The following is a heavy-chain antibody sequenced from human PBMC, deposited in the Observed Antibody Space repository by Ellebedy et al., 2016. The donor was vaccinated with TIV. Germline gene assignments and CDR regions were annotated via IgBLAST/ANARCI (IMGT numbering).Heavy chain of an antibody. CDR2: ISGSGGST. CDR3: AKGRGSSVIDYRYYGMDV. D-gene: IGHD2-21*01. V-gene: IGHV3-23*01. Sequence: GESLKISXAASGFTFSNYAMSWVRQAPGKGLEWVSVISGSGGSTYYADSVKGRFTISRDNAKNTLYVQMNSLRAEDTALYYCAKGRGSSVIDYRYYGMDVWGQGTMVTVSS. J-gene: IGHJ6*02. CDR1: GFTFSNYA.